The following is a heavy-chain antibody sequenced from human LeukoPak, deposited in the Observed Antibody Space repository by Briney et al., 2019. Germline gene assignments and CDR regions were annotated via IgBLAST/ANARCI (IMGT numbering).Heavy chain of an antibody. D-gene: IGHD6-19*01. Sequence: GGSLRLSCAASGFTFSTYALSWVRQAPGKGLEWVSAISGSGSFTYFADSVKGRFTISRDNSKNTLYLQMSSLRAEDSAVYYCAKAVASGRSFDSWGQGTLVTVSS. V-gene: IGHV3-23*01. CDR3: AKAVASGRSFDS. CDR2: ISGSGSFT. CDR1: GFTFSTYA. J-gene: IGHJ4*02.